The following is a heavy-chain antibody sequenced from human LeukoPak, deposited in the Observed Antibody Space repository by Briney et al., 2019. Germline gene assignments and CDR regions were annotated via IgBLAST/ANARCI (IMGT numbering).Heavy chain of an antibody. CDR3: AREPGVVVVVAATPIGYYGMDV. D-gene: IGHD2-15*01. CDR1: GFTLSTYW. Sequence: GGSLRLSCAASGFTLSTYWMSWVRQAPGKGLEWVANTNQEGSEKYYVDSVKGRFTISRDNSKNTLYLQMNSLRAEDTAVYYCAREPGVVVVVAATPIGYYGMDVWGQGTTVTVSS. J-gene: IGHJ6*02. CDR2: TNQEGSEK. V-gene: IGHV3-7*01.